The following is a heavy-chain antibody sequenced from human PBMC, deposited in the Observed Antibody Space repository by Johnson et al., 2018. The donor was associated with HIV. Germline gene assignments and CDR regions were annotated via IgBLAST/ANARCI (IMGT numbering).Heavy chain of an antibody. D-gene: IGHD2/OR15-2a*01. J-gene: IGHJ3*02. CDR3: TTGAFHAFDI. CDR2: IISDVSSA. Sequence: EVQLVESGGGVVRPGGSLRLSCAASGFTFSPYWMHWVRQAPGQGLVWVSRIISDVSSAIYTDSVTGRFTISRDNTKNTLYLQMNSLRAEDTAVYYCTTGAFHAFDIWGQGTMVTVSS. CDR1: GFTFSPYW. V-gene: IGHV3-74*02.